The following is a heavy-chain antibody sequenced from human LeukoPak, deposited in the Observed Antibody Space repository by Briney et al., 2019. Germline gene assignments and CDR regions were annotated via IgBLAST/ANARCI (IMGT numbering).Heavy chain of an antibody. J-gene: IGHJ4*02. CDR3: ATLGGPYCGGDCYSDY. Sequence: ASVKVSCKVSGYTLTELSMHWVRLAPGKGLEWMGGFDPEDGETIYAQKFQGRVTMTEDTSTDTAYMELSSLRSEDTAVYYCATLGGPYCGGDCYSDYWGQGTLVTVSS. CDR1: GYTLTELS. V-gene: IGHV1-24*01. CDR2: FDPEDGET. D-gene: IGHD2-21*02.